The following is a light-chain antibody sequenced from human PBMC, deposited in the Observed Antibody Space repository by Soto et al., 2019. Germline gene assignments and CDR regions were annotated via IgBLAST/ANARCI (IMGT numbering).Light chain of an antibody. Sequence: DIQMTQSPSFLSASVGDRVTITCRASQTISSWLAWYQQKPGKAPKLLIYKASNLESGVPSRFSGSGSGTEFTLTISSLQPDDFATYYCQQYNTYPWTFGQGTKVDIK. CDR1: QTISSW. CDR2: KAS. J-gene: IGKJ1*01. CDR3: QQYNTYPWT. V-gene: IGKV1-5*03.